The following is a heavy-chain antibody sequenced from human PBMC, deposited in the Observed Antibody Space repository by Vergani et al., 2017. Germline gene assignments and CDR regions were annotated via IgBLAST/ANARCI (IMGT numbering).Heavy chain of an antibody. D-gene: IGHD3-3*01. CDR1: GYTFTSYD. CDR2: MNPNSGNT. V-gene: IGHV1-8*01. CDR3: ARGDRYXDFWSSYYRGSYYYYMDV. Sequence: QVQLVQSGAEVKKPGASVKVSCKASGYTFTSYDINWVRQATGQGLEWMGWMNPNSGNTGYAQKFQGRVTMTRNTSISTAYMELSSLRSEDTAVYYCARGDRYXDFWSSYYRGSYYYYMDVWGKGTTVTVSS. J-gene: IGHJ6*03.